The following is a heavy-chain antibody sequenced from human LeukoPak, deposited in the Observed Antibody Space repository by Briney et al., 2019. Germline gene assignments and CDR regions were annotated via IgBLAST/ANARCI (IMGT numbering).Heavy chain of an antibody. D-gene: IGHD5-12*01. CDR2: INPSGGST. Sequence: ASVKVSCKASGYTFTSYYMHWVRQAPEQGLEWMGIINPSGGSTSYAQKFKARVTMTSDMSTSTVYMGLSSLRSEDTAVYYCAREGVGGYRSSVDYWGQGTLVTVSS. V-gene: IGHV1-46*01. CDR1: GYTFTSYY. J-gene: IGHJ4*02. CDR3: AREGVGGYRSSVDY.